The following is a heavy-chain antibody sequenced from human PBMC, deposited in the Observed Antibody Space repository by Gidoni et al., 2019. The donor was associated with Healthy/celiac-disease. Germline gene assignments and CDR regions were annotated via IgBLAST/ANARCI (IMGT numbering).Heavy chain of an antibody. CDR2: INPSGGST. Sequence: QVQLVQSGAEVKKPGASVKVSCKASGYTFTSYYMHWVRQAPGQGLEWMGIINPSGGSTSYAQKFQGRVTMTRDTSTSTVYMELSSLRSEDTAVYYCARDLPPGGGDYGPFDYWGQGTLVTVSS. CDR1: GYTFTSYY. CDR3: ARDLPPGGGDYGPFDY. V-gene: IGHV1-46*01. J-gene: IGHJ4*02. D-gene: IGHD4-17*01.